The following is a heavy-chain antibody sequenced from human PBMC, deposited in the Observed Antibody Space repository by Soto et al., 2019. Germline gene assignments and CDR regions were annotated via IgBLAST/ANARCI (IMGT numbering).Heavy chain of an antibody. CDR3: ARTDRYFYGLDV. CDR2: ISAAGDP. V-gene: IGHV3-13*05. CDR1: GFTFRNYD. Sequence: EVQLVESGGGLVQPGGSLRLSCEASGFTFRNYDMHWVRQGTGKGLEWVSGISAAGDPDYADSVEGRFTISRENAQNSFFLQMNSLRVGDTAVYYCARTDRYFYGLDVWGQWTTVIVSS. J-gene: IGHJ6*02.